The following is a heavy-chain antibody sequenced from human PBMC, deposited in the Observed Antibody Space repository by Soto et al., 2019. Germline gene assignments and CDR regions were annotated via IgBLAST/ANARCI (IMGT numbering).Heavy chain of an antibody. CDR3: AIGRRYHFWSGYSPEVNLDY. J-gene: IGHJ4*02. D-gene: IGHD3-3*01. Sequence: SETLSLTCAVFGGSFSGYYWRCFRRPPGTGREWIGEMKQSGTTNYNPAPNTRATIPVDTSNNRSALQLSSVAAADMTVYYCAIGRRYHFWSGYSPEVNLDYWGQGTLVT. CDR1: GGSFSGYY. CDR2: MKQSGTT. V-gene: IGHV4-34*01.